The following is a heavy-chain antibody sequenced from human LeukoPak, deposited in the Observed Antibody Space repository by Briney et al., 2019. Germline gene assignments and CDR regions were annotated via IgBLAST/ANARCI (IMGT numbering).Heavy chain of an antibody. Sequence: GGSLRLSCAASGFXVSSNFISWVRQAPGKGLVWVSVLYSGGSAYYADSVKGRFTFSRDNSKNTLYLQINSLTAEDTALYYCAREKSGDPGYFGLWGRGTLVTVSS. CDR3: AREKSGDPGYFGL. J-gene: IGHJ2*01. CDR1: GFXVSSNF. D-gene: IGHD4-17*01. CDR2: LYSGGSA. V-gene: IGHV3-53*01.